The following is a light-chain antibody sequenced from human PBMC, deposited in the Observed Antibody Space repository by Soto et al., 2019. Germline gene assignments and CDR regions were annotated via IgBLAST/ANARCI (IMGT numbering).Light chain of an antibody. CDR1: SSDVGRYNY. CDR3: SSYTSANTVL. J-gene: IGLJ2*01. Sequence: QSVLPQPASVSGSPGQSITISCTGTSSDVGRYNYVSWYQHDPGKAPKLMIYEVSNRPSGVSTRFSGSKSGNTASLTISGLQAEDEADYYCSSYTSANTVLFCGGTKLTVL. V-gene: IGLV2-14*01. CDR2: EVS.